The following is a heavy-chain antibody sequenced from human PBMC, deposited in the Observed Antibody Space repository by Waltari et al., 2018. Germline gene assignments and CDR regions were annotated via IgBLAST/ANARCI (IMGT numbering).Heavy chain of an antibody. CDR1: GYTFTNHE. D-gene: IGHD1-26*01. CDR2: MNPKSGNT. J-gene: IGHJ4*02. CDR3: ARDWDRFESGSYYDLDY. Sequence: QVQLVQSGAEVKKPGASVKVSCTASGYTFTNHEINWVRQAAGHGLEWMGWMNPKSGNTGYAKKFQGRVTMTRNTSISTAYMELSSLRSEDTAVYYCARDWDRFESGSYYDLDYWGQGTLVTVSS. V-gene: IGHV1-8*02.